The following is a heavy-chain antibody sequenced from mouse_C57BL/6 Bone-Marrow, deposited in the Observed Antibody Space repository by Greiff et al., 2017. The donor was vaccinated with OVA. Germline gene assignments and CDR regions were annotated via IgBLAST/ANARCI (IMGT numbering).Heavy chain of an antibody. Sequence: VQLQQSGAELVRPGASVKLSCTASGFNIKDYYMHWVKQRPEQGLEWIGRIDPEDGDTEYAPKFQGKATMTADTSSNTAYLQLSSLTSEDTAVYYCTDLLWLRRSPYYAMDYWGQGTSVTVSS. D-gene: IGHD2-2*01. J-gene: IGHJ4*01. CDR1: GFNIKDYY. V-gene: IGHV14-1*01. CDR3: TDLLWLRRSPYYAMDY. CDR2: IDPEDGDT.